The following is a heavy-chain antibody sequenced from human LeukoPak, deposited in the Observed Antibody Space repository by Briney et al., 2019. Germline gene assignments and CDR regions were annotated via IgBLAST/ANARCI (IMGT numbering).Heavy chain of an antibody. D-gene: IGHD2-2*01. CDR3: AKEYCSSTSCRFDY. CDR2: ISGSGGNT. V-gene: IGHV3-23*01. J-gene: IGHJ4*02. CDR1: GFTFSSYA. Sequence: GGSLRLSCAASGFTFSSYAMSWVRQAPGRGLEWVSAISGSGGNTYYADSVKGRFTISRDNSKNTLYLQMNSLRAEDTAVYYCAKEYCSSTSCRFDYWGQGTLVTVSS.